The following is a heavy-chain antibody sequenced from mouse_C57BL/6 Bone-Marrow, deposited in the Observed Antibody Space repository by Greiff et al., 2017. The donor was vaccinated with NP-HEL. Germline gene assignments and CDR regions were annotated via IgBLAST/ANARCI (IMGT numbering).Heavy chain of an antibody. Sequence: VQLQQSGPELVKPGVSVKISCKASGYTFTDYYMNWVKQSHGKSLEWIGDINPNNGGTSYNQKFKGKATLTVDKSSSTAYMELRSLTSEDSAVYYCARYYYGSSYVANWYFDVWGTGTTVTVSS. D-gene: IGHD1-1*01. CDR1: GYTFTDYY. J-gene: IGHJ1*03. CDR3: ARYYYGSSYVANWYFDV. CDR2: INPNNGGT. V-gene: IGHV1-26*01.